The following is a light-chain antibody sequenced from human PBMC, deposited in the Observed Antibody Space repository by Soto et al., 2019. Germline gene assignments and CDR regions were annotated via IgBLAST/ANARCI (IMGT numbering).Light chain of an antibody. J-gene: IGLJ2*01. CDR3: QVWDSSSDHVV. V-gene: IGLV3-21*02. CDR1: NIGSKS. Sequence: SYELTQPPSVSVAPGQTARITCGGTNIGSKSVHWYQQKPGQAPVLVVYDDSDRPSGIPERFSGSTSGNTATLTISRVEAGDEADYYCQVWDSSSDHVVFGGGTKVTVL. CDR2: DDS.